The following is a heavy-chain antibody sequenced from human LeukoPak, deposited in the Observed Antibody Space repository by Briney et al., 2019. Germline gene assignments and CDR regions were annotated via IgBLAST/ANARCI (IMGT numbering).Heavy chain of an antibody. V-gene: IGHV3-11*01. J-gene: IGHJ6*02. CDR1: GFTFSDYY. D-gene: IGHD3-3*02. CDR2: ISSSGSPI. CDR3: ARELVPPLEDYYYGMDV. Sequence: PGGSLRLSCAASGFTFSDYYMSWIRQAPGKGLEWVSYISSSGSPISSAASVKGRFTISRDNAKHSLYLQMNSLRAEDTAVYYCARELVPPLEDYYYGMDVWGQGTTVTVSS.